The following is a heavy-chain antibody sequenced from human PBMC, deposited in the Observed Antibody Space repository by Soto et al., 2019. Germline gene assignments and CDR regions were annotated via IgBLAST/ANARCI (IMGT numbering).Heavy chain of an antibody. D-gene: IGHD1-7*01. CDR3: ARVLLELWPVDY. V-gene: IGHV3-30*04. J-gene: IGHJ4*02. CDR2: ISYDGTKR. CDR1: GFTFSTYG. Sequence: QVQLVESGGGVVQPGRSLRLSCAASGFTFSTYGMHWVRQAPGKGLEWVALISYDGTKRYYADSVKGRFTISRDNSENTLYLEVNSLRADDTAVYYCARVLLELWPVDYWGQGTLVTVSS.